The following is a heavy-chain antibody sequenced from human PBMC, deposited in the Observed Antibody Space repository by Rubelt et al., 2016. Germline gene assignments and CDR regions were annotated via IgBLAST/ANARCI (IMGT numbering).Heavy chain of an antibody. Sequence: YISSSSSTIYYADSVKGRFTISRDNAKNSLYLQMNSLRAEDTAVYYCAKTWNYGGNSGYHYWGQGTLVTVSS. J-gene: IGHJ4*02. CDR3: AKTWNYGGNSGYHY. D-gene: IGHD4-23*01. CDR2: ISSSSSTI. V-gene: IGHV3-48*01.